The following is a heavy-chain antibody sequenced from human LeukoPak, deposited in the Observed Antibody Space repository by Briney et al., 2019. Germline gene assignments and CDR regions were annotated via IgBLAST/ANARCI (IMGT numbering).Heavy chain of an antibody. CDR1: GFTFSSYG. Sequence: GGSLRLSCAPSGFTFSSYGMHWVRQAPGKGLECVAVISYDGSNKYYADSVKCRFTISRDNSKNTLYLQMNNLRAEDTAVYYCARDGSGYGSFDYWGRGTLVTVSS. V-gene: IGHV3-30*03. CDR3: ARDGSGYGSFDY. J-gene: IGHJ4*02. D-gene: IGHD3-22*01. CDR2: ISYDGSNK.